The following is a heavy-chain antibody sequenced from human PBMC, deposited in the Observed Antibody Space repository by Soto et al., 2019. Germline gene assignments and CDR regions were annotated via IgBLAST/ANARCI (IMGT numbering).Heavy chain of an antibody. CDR2: VYGTGST. CDR3: ARDEYYDCNNGFDH. V-gene: IGHV4-4*07. Sequence: SETLSLTCTVSCGAITAYYWSWVRPPVGEGLQWVGRVYGTGSTNYNPSLRSRVTMSVDTSQNQFFLRLSSVTAADAAVYYCARDEYYDCNNGFDHWGQGILVTVSS. J-gene: IGHJ5*02. CDR1: CGAITAYY. D-gene: IGHD3-16*01.